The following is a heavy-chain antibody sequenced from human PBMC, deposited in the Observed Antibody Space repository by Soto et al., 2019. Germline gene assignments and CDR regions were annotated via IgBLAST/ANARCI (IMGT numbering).Heavy chain of an antibody. J-gene: IGHJ6*01. CDR3: ARRSRAVLRYFDWFPVEGYYYGMDV. CDR1: GYSLTSYW. V-gene: IGHV5-51*03. D-gene: IGHD3-9*01. Sequence: GEFLNFSCKGSGYSLTSYWIGWVRLMPGKGLEGMGKMYPGDSDTRYSPSFQGQVTISADKSISTAYLQWSSLKASDTAMYYCARRSRAVLRYFDWFPVEGYYYGMDVWGQGTTVTVSS. CDR2: MYPGDSDT.